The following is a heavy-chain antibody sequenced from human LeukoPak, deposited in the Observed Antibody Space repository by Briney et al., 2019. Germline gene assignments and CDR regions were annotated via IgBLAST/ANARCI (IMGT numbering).Heavy chain of an antibody. D-gene: IGHD3-3*01. CDR1: GFTFSSYA. V-gene: IGHV3-30-3*01. CDR2: ISYDGSNK. Sequence: GGSLRLSCAASGFTFSSYAMHWFRQAPGKGLEWVAVISYDGSNKYYADSVKGRFTTSRDNAKNSLYLEMNSLRAEDTAVYYCARVRFLEWPQGGYMDVWGKGTTVTVSS. J-gene: IGHJ6*03. CDR3: ARVRFLEWPQGGYMDV.